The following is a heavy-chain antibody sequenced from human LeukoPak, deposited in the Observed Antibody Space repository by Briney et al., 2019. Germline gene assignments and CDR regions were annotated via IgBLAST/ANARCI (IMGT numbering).Heavy chain of an antibody. Sequence: ASVKVSCKASGYTFTSYDINWVRQATGQGLEWMGWMNPNSGNTGYAQKFQGRVTMTRNTSISTAYMELSSLRSEDTAVYYCARDYTIFGVVIKVENWFDPWGQGTLVTVSS. CDR3: ARDYTIFGVVIKVENWFDP. CDR1: GYTFTSYD. V-gene: IGHV1-8*01. J-gene: IGHJ5*02. CDR2: MNPNSGNT. D-gene: IGHD3-3*01.